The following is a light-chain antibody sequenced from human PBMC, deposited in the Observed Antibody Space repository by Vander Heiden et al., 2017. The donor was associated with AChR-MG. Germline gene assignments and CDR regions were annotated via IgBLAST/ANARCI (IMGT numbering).Light chain of an antibody. Sequence: EIVITHSPAALSVSPGERATLSCRASQSVSSNLAWYQQKPGQAPRLLIYGASTRATRIPARFSGSGSGTEFTLTISSLQSEDFAVYYCQQDNNWKITFGGGTKVEIK. V-gene: IGKV3-15*01. J-gene: IGKJ4*01. CDR2: GAS. CDR3: QQDNNWKIT. CDR1: QSVSSN.